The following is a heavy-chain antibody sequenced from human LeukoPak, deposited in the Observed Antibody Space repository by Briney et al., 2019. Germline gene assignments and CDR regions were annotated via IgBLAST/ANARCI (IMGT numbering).Heavy chain of an antibody. CDR3: AKGYYASGSYGWFDP. CDR1: GFTFSRSG. Sequence: GGSLRLSCAASGFTFSRSGMIWVRQAPGKGLEWVSAISGTGDRTYHADSVKGRFTISRDNSKNTLYLHMNSLRAEDTAVYYCAKGYYASGSYGWFDPWGQGTLVTVSS. CDR2: ISGTGDRT. V-gene: IGHV3-23*01. D-gene: IGHD3-10*01. J-gene: IGHJ5*02.